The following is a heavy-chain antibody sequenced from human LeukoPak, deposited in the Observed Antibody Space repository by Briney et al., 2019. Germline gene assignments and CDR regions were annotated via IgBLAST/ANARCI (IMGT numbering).Heavy chain of an antibody. D-gene: IGHD1-26*01. V-gene: IGHV4-39*07. J-gene: IGHJ4*02. CDR3: ARWYSGSLDY. Sequence: SETLSLTCTVSGGSISSSGYYWGWIRQPPGKGLEWIGSIYYSGSTYYNPSLKSRVTISVDTSKNQFSLKLSSVTAADTAVYYCARWYSGSLDYWGQGTLVTVSS. CDR1: GGSISSSGYY. CDR2: IYYSGST.